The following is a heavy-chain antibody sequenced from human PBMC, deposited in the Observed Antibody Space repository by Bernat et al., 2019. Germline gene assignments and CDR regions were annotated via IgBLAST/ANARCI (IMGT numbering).Heavy chain of an antibody. J-gene: IGHJ6*02. CDR3: ARVNQSPLDYRGAYYYYGMDV. CDR2: IWYDGSNK. CDR1: GFTFSSYG. D-gene: IGHD4-11*01. Sequence: QVQLVESGGGVVQPGRSLRLSCAASGFTFSSYGMHWVRQAPGKGLEWGAVIWYDGSNKYYADSVKGRFTISRDNSKNTLYLQMNSLRAEDTAVYYCARVNQSPLDYRGAYYYYGMDVWGQGTTVTVSS. V-gene: IGHV3-33*01.